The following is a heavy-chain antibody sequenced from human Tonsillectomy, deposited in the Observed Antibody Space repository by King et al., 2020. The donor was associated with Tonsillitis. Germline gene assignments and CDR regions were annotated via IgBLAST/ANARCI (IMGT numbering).Heavy chain of an antibody. Sequence: QLQESGPGLVKPSQTLSLTCTVSGGSIRSGSYYWSWIRQPAGKGLEWIGRIYTSGSTNYNPSHKSRVTISLDTSKNQFSLKRSSVTAADTAVYYCARELNWNHPGPVDYWGQGTLVTVSS. CDR2: IYTSGST. CDR1: GGSIRSGSYY. CDR3: ARELNWNHPGPVDY. D-gene: IGHD1-14*01. V-gene: IGHV4-61*02. J-gene: IGHJ4*02.